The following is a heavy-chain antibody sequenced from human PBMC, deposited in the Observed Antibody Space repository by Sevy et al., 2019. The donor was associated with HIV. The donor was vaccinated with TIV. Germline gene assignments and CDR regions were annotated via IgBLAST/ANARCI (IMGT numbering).Heavy chain of an antibody. Sequence: ASVKVSCKASGYTFTSYGISWVRQAPRQGLEWIGWISAYNGNTNYAQKLQGRVTMTTDTSTSTAYMELRSLRSDDTAVYYCARDPRIAAAGRDDAFDIWGQGTMVTVSS. V-gene: IGHV1-18*01. CDR1: GYTFTSYG. J-gene: IGHJ3*02. CDR2: ISAYNGNT. D-gene: IGHD6-13*01. CDR3: ARDPRIAAAGRDDAFDI.